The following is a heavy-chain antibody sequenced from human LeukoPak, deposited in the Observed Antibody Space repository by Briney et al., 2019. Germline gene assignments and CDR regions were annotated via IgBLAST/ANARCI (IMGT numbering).Heavy chain of an antibody. CDR3: ARDRVVASADYYFDS. CDR1: GFTFSNYW. Sequence: GGSLRLSCVASGFTFSNYWMHWVRQAPGKGLEWMAVISNGGNDKHYADSVKGRFTISRDNSKNTLYLQMNSLRTEDTAVYYCARDRVVASADYYFDSWGQGTLVTVSS. CDR2: ISNGGNDK. D-gene: IGHD6-13*01. J-gene: IGHJ4*02. V-gene: IGHV3-30*03.